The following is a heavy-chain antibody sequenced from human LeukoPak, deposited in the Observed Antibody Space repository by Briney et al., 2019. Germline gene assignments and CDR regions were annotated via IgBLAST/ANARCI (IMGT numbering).Heavy chain of an antibody. D-gene: IGHD2-8*01. J-gene: IGHJ4*02. CDR3: AKAFGTNGYFQLPIDF. V-gene: IGHV3-23*01. Sequence: GGSLRLSCATSGFTFSSNAMTWVRQAPGKGLECVSAITAPGDATYYADSVKGRFSISRDNSKNTLYLQLNSLRAEDTALYYCAKAFGTNGYFQLPIDFWGQGTLVTVSS. CDR2: ITAPGDAT. CDR1: GFTFSSNA.